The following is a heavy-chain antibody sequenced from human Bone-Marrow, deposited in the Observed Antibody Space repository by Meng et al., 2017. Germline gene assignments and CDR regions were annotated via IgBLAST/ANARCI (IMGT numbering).Heavy chain of an antibody. CDR3: ARVRFLEWLLPKYWYFDP. CDR2: INTNTGNP. D-gene: IGHD3-3*01. CDR1: GYTFTSYA. J-gene: IGHJ2*01. V-gene: IGHV7-4-1*02. Sequence: ASVKVSCKASGYTFTSYAMNWVRQAPGQGLEWMGWINTNTGNPTYAQGFTGRFVFSLDTSVSTAYLQISSLKAEDTAVYYCARVRFLEWLLPKYWYFDPWGHGTLVTVSS.